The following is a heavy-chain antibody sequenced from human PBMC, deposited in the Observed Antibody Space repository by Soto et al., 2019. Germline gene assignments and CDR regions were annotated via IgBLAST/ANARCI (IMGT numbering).Heavy chain of an antibody. CDR1: GFSLSTSGVG. J-gene: IGHJ3*02. D-gene: IGHD3-10*01. CDR2: IYWDDDK. V-gene: IGHV2-5*02. CDR3: AHRQTTMVRGVISNAFDI. Sequence: QITLKESGPPLVKPTQTLTLTCTFSGFSLSTSGVGVGWIRQPPGKALEWLALIYWDDDKRYSPSLKSRLTITKDTSKNQVVLTMTNMDPVDTATYYCAHRQTTMVRGVISNAFDIWGQGTMVTVSS.